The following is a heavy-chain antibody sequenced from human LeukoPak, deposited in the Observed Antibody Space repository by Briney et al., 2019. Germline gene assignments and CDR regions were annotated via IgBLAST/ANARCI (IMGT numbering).Heavy chain of an antibody. CDR3: AGSCSGGSCYFD. CDR1: GFNFSIYE. CDR2: ISSSGSTI. D-gene: IGHD2-15*01. J-gene: IGHJ4*02. V-gene: IGHV3-48*03. Sequence: GGSLRLSCAASGFNFSIYEMNWVRQAPGKGLEWGSYISSSGSTIYYADSVKGRFTISRDNAKNSLYLQMNSLRAEDTAVYYCAGSCSGGSCYFDWGQGTLVTVSS.